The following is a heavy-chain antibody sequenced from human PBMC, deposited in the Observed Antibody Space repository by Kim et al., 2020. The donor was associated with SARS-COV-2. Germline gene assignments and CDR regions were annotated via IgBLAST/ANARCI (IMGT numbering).Heavy chain of an antibody. J-gene: IGHJ6*02. V-gene: IGHV4-34*01. D-gene: IGHD3-10*01. CDR1: GGSFSGYY. CDR3: ARGQILYGSGRSSDHNGMDV. CDR2: INHSGST. Sequence: SETLSLTCAVYGGSFSGYYWSWIRQPPGKGLEWIGEINHSGSTNYNPSLKSRVTISVDTSKNQFSLKLSSVTAADTAVYYCARGQILYGSGRSSDHNGMDVWGQGTTVTVSS.